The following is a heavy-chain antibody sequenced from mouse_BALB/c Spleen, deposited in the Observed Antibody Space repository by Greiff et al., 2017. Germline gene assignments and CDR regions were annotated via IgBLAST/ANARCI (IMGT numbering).Heavy chain of an antibody. CDR3: ARGNGYDNWYFDV. CDR1: GYTFTDYN. Sequence: VQLQQSGPELVKPGASVKIPCKASGYTFTDYNMDWVKQSHGKSLEWIGEINPNNGGTIYNQKFKGKATLTVDKSSSTAYMELRSLTSEDTAVYYCARGNGYDNWYFDVWGAGTTVTVSS. J-gene: IGHJ1*01. D-gene: IGHD2-2*01. V-gene: IGHV1-18*01. CDR2: INPNNGGT.